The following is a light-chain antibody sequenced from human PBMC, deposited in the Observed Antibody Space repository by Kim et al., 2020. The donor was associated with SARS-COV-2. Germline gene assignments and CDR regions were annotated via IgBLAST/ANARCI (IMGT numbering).Light chain of an antibody. Sequence: SVGDIVTITCRASEGIGGYVAWYQQKPGPAPNLLVSAPSTLHSGVPSRFSESGSGTYFTLTISSLQPEDFATYYCQQLNAYPLTFGGGTKVDIK. V-gene: IGKV1-9*01. J-gene: IGKJ4*01. CDR3: QQLNAYPLT. CDR2: APS. CDR1: EGIGGY.